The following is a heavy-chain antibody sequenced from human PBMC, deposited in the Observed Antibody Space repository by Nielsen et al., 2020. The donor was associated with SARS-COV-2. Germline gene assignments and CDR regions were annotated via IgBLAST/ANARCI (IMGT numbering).Heavy chain of an antibody. CDR2: IYYSGST. V-gene: IGHV4-59*08. CDR3: ARTLVVERGWFDP. Sequence: SETLSLTCTVSGGSISSYYWSWIRQPPGKGLEWIGYIYYSGSTNYNPSLKSRVTISVDTSKNQFSLKLSSVTAADTAVYYCARTLVVERGWFDPWGQGTLVTVSS. CDR1: GGSISSYY. D-gene: IGHD3-22*01. J-gene: IGHJ5*02.